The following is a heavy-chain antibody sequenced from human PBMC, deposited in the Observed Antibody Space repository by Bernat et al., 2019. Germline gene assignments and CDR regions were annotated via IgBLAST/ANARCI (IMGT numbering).Heavy chain of an antibody. CDR1: GFTFSTYW. D-gene: IGHD1-14*01. V-gene: IGHV3-7*01. CDR3: ATYNDGTGDYFDN. J-gene: IGHJ4*02. CDR2: IKGDGSEK. Sequence: EVRLVESGGGLVQPGGSLRLSCAASGFTFSTYWMSWVRQAPGKGLEWVAAIKGDGSEKSYLASVTDRFLISRANANNSLYLQMNSVKVEDTAVYYCATYNDGTGDYFDNWGQGTLVTVSS.